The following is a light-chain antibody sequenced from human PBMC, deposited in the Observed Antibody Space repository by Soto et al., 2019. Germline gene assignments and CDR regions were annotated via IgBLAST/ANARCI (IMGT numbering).Light chain of an antibody. CDR2: VAS. CDR3: QQYNSYPYT. CDR1: QRISSW. Sequence: DIQMTQSPSTLSASVGDRVTITCRASQRISSWLAWYQQKPWKAPKLLLYVASSLESGVPSRFSGSESGTEFTLTISSLQPDDFATYYCQQYNSYPYTLGQGTKLEIK. V-gene: IGKV1-5*01. J-gene: IGKJ2*01.